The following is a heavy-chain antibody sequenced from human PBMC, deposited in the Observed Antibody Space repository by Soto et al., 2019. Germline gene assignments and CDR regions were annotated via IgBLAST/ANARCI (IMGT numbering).Heavy chain of an antibody. Sequence: ASVKVSCKASGYTFTGYYMHWVRQAPGQGLEWMGWINPNSGGTSYAQKFQGWFTMTRDTSISTAYMELSRLRSDDTAVYYCARALMATNPILSWGQGTLVTVSS. CDR1: GYTFTGYY. V-gene: IGHV1-2*04. J-gene: IGHJ4*02. CDR3: ARALMATNPILS. CDR2: INPNSGGT. D-gene: IGHD5-12*01.